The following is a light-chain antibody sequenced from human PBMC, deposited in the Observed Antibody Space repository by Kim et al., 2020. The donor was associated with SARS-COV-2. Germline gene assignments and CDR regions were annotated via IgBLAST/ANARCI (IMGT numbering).Light chain of an antibody. Sequence: SYELTQPPSVSVSPGQTATITCSGDNLGGRYVSWYQQRPGQTPVLVIYQDIERPSGIPDRFSGSNSGNTATLTISGTQAMDEADYYCQAWDNNAAMFGGG. CDR2: QDI. CDR1: NLGGRY. CDR3: QAWDNNAAM. V-gene: IGLV3-1*01. J-gene: IGLJ3*02.